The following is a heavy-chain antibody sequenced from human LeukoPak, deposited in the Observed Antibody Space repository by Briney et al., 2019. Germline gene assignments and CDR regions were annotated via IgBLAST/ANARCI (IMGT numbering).Heavy chain of an antibody. J-gene: IGHJ5*02. CDR1: GGSFSGYY. Sequence: SETLSLTCAVYGGSFSGYYWSWIRQPPGKGLEGIGYFFYSGSTNYNPSLKSRVTISVDTSKNQFSLKLSSVTAADTAVYYCARGSGGYHYDHWGQGTLVTVSS. D-gene: IGHD3-22*01. CDR3: ARGSGGYHYDH. CDR2: FFYSGST. V-gene: IGHV4-59*01.